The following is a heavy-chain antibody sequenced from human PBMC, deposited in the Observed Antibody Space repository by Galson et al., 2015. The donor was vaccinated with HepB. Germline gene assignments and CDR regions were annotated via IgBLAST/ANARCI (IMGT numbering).Heavy chain of an antibody. CDR1: GFSFSSYA. V-gene: IGHV3-23*01. J-gene: IGHJ1*01. CDR2: ITGSGGST. D-gene: IGHD3-22*01. CDR3: AKEGSGYYFQH. Sequence: SLRLSCAASGFSFSSYAMNWVRQAPGKGLEWVSAITGSGGSTFYADSVKGRFTISRDNSKNTVYLQVNSLRAEDTAVYYCAKEGSGYYFQHWGQGTLVTVSS.